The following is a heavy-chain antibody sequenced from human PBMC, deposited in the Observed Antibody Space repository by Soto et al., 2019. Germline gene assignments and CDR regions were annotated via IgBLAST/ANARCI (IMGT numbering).Heavy chain of an antibody. Sequence: GASVKVSCKASGGTFSSYAISWVRQAPGQGLEWMGGIIPIFGTANYAQKFQGRATITADESTSTAYMELSSLRSEDTAVYYCAREGSSSGLLFDYWGQGTLVTVSS. J-gene: IGHJ4*02. CDR1: GGTFSSYA. V-gene: IGHV1-69*13. CDR2: IIPIFGTA. D-gene: IGHD6-6*01. CDR3: AREGSSSGLLFDY.